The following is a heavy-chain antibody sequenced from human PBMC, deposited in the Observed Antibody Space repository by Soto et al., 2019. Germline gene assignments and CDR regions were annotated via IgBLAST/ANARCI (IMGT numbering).Heavy chain of an antibody. CDR1: GFTFGAYA. J-gene: IGHJ4*02. CDR3: AKFSNAETY. CDR2: ISGDDGRGSAGDT. V-gene: IGHV3-23*01. Sequence: HPGGSLRLSCAASGFTFGAYAMNWVRQTPGKGLQWVSSISGDDGRGSAGDTYYTDSVRGRFTISRDDSKNTLFLQMKSLRPEDTAIYYCAKFSNAETYWGRGTLVTVSS.